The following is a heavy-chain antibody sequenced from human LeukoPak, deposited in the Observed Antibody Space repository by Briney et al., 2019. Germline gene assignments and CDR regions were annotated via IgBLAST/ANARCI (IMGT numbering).Heavy chain of an antibody. J-gene: IGHJ4*02. V-gene: IGHV4-4*07. D-gene: IGHD4-11*01. CDR2: IFSNGGP. Sequence: SETLSLTCTVSGGTLHSYHWSWVRQPAGKGLEWIGRIFSNGGPNYNPSLESRLTISVDTSKNQFSLQLRSVTAADTAIYYCVRDPGNFSNLPYYFDHWGQGSLVTVSS. CDR3: VRDPGNFSNLPYYFDH. CDR1: GGTLHSYH.